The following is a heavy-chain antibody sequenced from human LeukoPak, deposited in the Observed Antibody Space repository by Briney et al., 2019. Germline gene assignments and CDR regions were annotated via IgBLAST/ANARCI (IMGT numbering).Heavy chain of an antibody. Sequence: GGSLRLSCAASGFTFSTYNMNWVRQAPGKGPEWVSSITSSSSYIYYADSVKGRFTISRDNAKNSLYLQMNSLRAEDTAVYYCARGSITFGGVIVRGWFDPWGQGTLVTVSS. CDR2: ITSSSSYI. J-gene: IGHJ5*02. V-gene: IGHV3-21*01. CDR1: GFTFSTYN. CDR3: ARGSITFGGVIVRGWFDP. D-gene: IGHD3-16*02.